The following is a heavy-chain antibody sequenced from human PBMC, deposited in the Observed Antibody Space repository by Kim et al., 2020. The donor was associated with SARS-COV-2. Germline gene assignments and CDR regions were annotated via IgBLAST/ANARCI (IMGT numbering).Heavy chain of an antibody. V-gene: IGHV3-13*04. CDR3: ARAVSGSYLPAYYYYGMYV. CDR2: IGTAGDT. J-gene: IGHJ6*02. Sequence: GGSLRLSCAASGFTFSSYDMHWVRQATGKGLEWVSTIGTAGDTYYPGSVKGRFTISRENAKNSLYLQMNSLRAGDTAVYYCARAVSGSYLPAYYYYGMYVWGQGTTVTVSS. CDR1: GFTFSSYD. D-gene: IGHD1-26*01.